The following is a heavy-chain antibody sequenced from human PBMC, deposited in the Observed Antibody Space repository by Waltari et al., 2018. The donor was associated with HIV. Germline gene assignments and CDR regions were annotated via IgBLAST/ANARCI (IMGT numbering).Heavy chain of an antibody. CDR1: GFTFSSDW. J-gene: IGHJ3*02. CDR2: INSDGSST. V-gene: IGHV3-74*01. CDR3: ARGGGALDAFDI. D-gene: IGHD1-26*01. Sequence: EVQLVESGGGLVQPGGSLRLTCAASGFTFSSDWMHWVRQAPGKGLVWVSRINSDGSSTSYADSVKGRFTISRDNAKNTLYLQMNSLRAEDTAVYYCARGGGALDAFDIWGQGTMVTVSS.